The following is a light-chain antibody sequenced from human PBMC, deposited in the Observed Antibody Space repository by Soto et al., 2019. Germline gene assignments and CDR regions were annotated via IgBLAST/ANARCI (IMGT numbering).Light chain of an antibody. J-gene: IGLJ3*02. V-gene: IGLV2-14*01. CDR2: EVS. CDR1: SSDVGGYNY. CDR3: SSYTSSSTWG. Sequence: QSALTQPASVSGSPGQSITISCTGTSSDVGGYNYVSWYQQHPRKAPKLMIYEVSNRPSGVSNRFSGSKSGNTASLTISGLQAEDEADYYCSSYTSSSTWGFGGGTKLTVL.